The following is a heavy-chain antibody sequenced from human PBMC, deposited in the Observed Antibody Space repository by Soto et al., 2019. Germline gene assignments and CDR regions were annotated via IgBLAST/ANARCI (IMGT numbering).Heavy chain of an antibody. CDR2: INPSGGYT. CDR1: GYTFSSYY. V-gene: IGHV1-46*01. D-gene: IGHD3-10*01. CDR3: ARGTPVWFDP. J-gene: IGHJ5*02. Sequence: GASVKVSCKASGYTFSSYYMNWVRQAPGQGLEWLGIINPSGGYTTYAQRFLGRVTMTSDASTSTVHMELSSLRSEDTAVYYCARGTPVWFDPWGQGTLVTVSS.